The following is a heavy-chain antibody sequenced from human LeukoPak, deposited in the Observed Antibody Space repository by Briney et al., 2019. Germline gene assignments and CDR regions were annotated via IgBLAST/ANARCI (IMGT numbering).Heavy chain of an antibody. CDR3: ARAPPYYDFWSGYPHYYGMDV. D-gene: IGHD3-3*01. CDR1: GFTVSSNY. V-gene: IGHV3-53*04. J-gene: IGHJ6*02. Sequence: PGGSLRLSCAASGFTVSSNYMSWVRQAPGKGLEWVSVIYSGGSTYYADSVKGRFTISRHNSKNTLYLQMNSLRAEDTAVYYCARAPPYYDFWSGYPHYYGMDVWGQGTTVTVSS. CDR2: IYSGGST.